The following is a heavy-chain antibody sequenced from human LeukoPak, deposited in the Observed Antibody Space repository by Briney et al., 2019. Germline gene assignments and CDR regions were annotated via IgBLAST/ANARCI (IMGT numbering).Heavy chain of an antibody. J-gene: IGHJ4*02. Sequence: SVKVSCEASGGTFSSYAISWVRQAPGQGLEWMGGIIPIFGTANYAQKFQGRVTITADKSTSTAYMELSSLRSEDTAVYYCARGRGGWLVLAAAPEFDYWGQGTLVTISS. CDR3: ARGRGGWLVLAAAPEFDY. CDR2: IIPIFGTA. CDR1: GGTFSSYA. V-gene: IGHV1-69*06. D-gene: IGHD6-19*01.